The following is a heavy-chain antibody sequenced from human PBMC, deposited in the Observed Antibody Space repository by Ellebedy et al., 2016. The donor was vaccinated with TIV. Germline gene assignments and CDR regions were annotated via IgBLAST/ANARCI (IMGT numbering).Heavy chain of an antibody. CDR1: GFSFSNFW. D-gene: IGHD2-21*02. J-gene: IGHJ4*02. V-gene: IGHV3-7*01. Sequence: GESLKISCAAWGFSFSNFWMSWVRQAPGKGLEWVAHIKTDGSETYYVDSVKGRFTISRENAKNALFLQMDGLSVDDSAVYYCARGGGCGRGDCWAFDCWGQGTLVTVSS. CDR3: ARGGGCGRGDCWAFDC. CDR2: IKTDGSET.